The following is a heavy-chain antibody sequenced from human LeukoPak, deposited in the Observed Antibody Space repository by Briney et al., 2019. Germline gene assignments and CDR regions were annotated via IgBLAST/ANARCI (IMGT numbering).Heavy chain of an antibody. CDR2: IYPGDSDT. D-gene: IGHD3-22*01. Sequence: GESPKISCKGSGYSFTSYWIGWVRQMPGKGLERMGIIYPGDSDTRYSPSFQGQVTISADKSISTAYLQWSSLKASDTAMYYNARLHYYDSSGYYPLGAFDIWGQGTMVTVSS. V-gene: IGHV5-51*01. J-gene: IGHJ3*02. CDR1: GYSFTSYW. CDR3: ARLHYYDSSGYYPLGAFDI.